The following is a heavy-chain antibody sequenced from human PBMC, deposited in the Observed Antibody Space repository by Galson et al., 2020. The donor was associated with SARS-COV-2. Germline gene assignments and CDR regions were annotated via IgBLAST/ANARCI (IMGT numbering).Heavy chain of an antibody. D-gene: IGHD2-21*01. CDR3: ARERLFNHWFDP. V-gene: IGHV4-59*01. J-gene: IGHJ5*02. CDR2: IYYSGST. Sequence: SETLSLTCTVSGGSISSYYWNWIRQPPGKGLEWIGYIYYSGSTNYNPSLKSRVTISVDTSKNQFSLKLSSVTAADTAVYYCARERLFNHWFDPWGQGTLVTVSS. CDR1: GGSISSYY.